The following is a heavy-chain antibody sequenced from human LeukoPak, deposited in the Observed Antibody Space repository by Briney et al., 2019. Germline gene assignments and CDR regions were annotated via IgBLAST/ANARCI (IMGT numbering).Heavy chain of an antibody. CDR1: GFTFSNYV. CDR3: ARGPAVADYFQYYLMDV. V-gene: IGHV3-30*03. Sequence: GGSLRLSCTASGFTFSNYVMHWVRQAPGKGLEWVAVILYDGSFTYYGDSVKGRFTISRDNGKNSLYLQMNGLRADDTAVYFCARGPAVADYFQYYLMDVWGKGTTVTVSS. CDR2: ILYDGSFT. J-gene: IGHJ6*03. D-gene: IGHD6-19*01.